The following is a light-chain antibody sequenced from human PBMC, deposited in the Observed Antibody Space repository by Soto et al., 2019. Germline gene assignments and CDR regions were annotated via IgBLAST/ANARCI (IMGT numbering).Light chain of an antibody. J-gene: IGKJ1*01. CDR3: HQYGNSPQT. Sequence: DIVLTQSPGTLSLSPGERATLSCRASQSVGRNLAWYQQKPGQAPRLLIYGASSRATGIPDRFSGSGSGTVFTLTINILEPDDFAVYYCHQYGNSPQTFGQGTKVDIK. CDR2: GAS. CDR1: QSVGRN. V-gene: IGKV3-20*01.